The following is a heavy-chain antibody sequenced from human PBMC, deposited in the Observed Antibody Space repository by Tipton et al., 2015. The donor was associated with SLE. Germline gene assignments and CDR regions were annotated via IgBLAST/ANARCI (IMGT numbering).Heavy chain of an antibody. J-gene: IGHJ3*02. V-gene: IGHV4-38-2*01. CDR3: AKCRGWLQSDAFHM. CDR2: IYHSGST. CDR1: DYSISSGYY. Sequence: TLSLTCAVSDYSISSGYYWGWIRQPPGKGLEWIGSIYHSGSTYYNPSLKSRVTISVDTSKNHFSLTLSSVTAADTAIYYCAKCRGWLQSDAFHMWGQGTMVTVSS. D-gene: IGHD5-24*01.